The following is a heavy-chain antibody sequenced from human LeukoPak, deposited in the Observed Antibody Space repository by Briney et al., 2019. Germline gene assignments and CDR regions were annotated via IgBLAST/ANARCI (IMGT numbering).Heavy chain of an antibody. Sequence: SVKVFCKASGRTLSSYAISWVRQARGQGLEWMGGLLPIFGTTKYAQKFQGRVTITTDISTSTAYMELHSLRSEDTAVYYCASQPLLYGGNRRGYYYYYMDVWGKGTTVTVSS. J-gene: IGHJ6*03. D-gene: IGHD4-23*01. CDR1: GRTLSSYA. CDR3: ASQPLLYGGNRRGYYYYYMDV. V-gene: IGHV1-69*05. CDR2: LLPIFGTT.